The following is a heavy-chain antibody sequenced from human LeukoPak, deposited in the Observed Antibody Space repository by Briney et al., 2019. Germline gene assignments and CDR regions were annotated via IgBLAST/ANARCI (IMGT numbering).Heavy chain of an antibody. Sequence: GGSLRLSCAASGFTFISYGMHWVRQAPGKGLEWVAVIWYDGSNIYYEDSVKGRFTISRDNSKNTLYLQMNSLRAEDTAVYHCARDSSDFDYWGQATLVTVSS. CDR3: ARDSSDFDY. CDR1: GFTFISYG. J-gene: IGHJ4*02. CDR2: IWYDGSNI. V-gene: IGHV3-33*01.